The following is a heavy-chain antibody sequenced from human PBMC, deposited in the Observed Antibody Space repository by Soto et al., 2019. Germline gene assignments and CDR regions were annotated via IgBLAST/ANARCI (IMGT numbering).Heavy chain of an antibody. CDR1: GLSVSDNY. CDR3: AKDPYYYDTSEMDV. Sequence: EVQLVESGGALIQPGGSLRLSCGASGLSVSDNYMGWVRQAPGRGLEWVSVMYAGGDTHYADSVKGRFTISRDKSENTLYLQMNSLRAEDTAVYYCAKDPYYYDTSEMDVWGQGTTVTVSS. V-gene: IGHV3-53*01. CDR2: MYAGGDT. D-gene: IGHD3-22*01. J-gene: IGHJ6*02.